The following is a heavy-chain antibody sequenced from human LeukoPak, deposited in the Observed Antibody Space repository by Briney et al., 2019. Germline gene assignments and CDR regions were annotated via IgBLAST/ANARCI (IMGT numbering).Heavy chain of an antibody. Sequence: PSETLSLTCTVSGGSISSYDWSWIRQPPGKGLEWIGYIYYGGSTNYNPSLKSRVTISVDTSKNQFSLKLSSVTAADTAVYYCARHGAPGSFDYWGQGTLVTVSS. J-gene: IGHJ4*02. D-gene: IGHD1-14*01. CDR1: GGSISSYD. V-gene: IGHV4-59*08. CDR3: ARHGAPGSFDY. CDR2: IYYGGST.